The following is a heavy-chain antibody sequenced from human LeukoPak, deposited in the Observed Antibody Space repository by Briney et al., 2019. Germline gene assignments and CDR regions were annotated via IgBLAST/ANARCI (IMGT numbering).Heavy chain of an antibody. Sequence: GGSLRLSCAASGFTFSSYDMTWVRQAPGKGLEWVSFIRSKAYGGTIEYAASVKGRFTISRDDSKSIAYLQMSSLKTEDTAVYYCTRGGGWYPLDYWGQGTLVTVSS. V-gene: IGHV3-49*04. D-gene: IGHD3-16*01. CDR3: TRGGGWYPLDY. J-gene: IGHJ4*02. CDR1: GFTFSSYD. CDR2: IRSKAYGGTI.